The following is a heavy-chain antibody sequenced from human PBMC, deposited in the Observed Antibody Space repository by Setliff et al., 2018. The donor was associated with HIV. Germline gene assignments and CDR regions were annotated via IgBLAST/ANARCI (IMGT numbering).Heavy chain of an antibody. V-gene: IGHV3-74*01. D-gene: IGHD3-22*01. CDR1: GFAFDNYW. J-gene: IGHJ3*01. CDR2: ITNDGTTT. CDR3: ARGDYYDSSGYYIDAFDV. Sequence: PGGSLRLSCAASGFAFDNYWMDWVRQAPGKGLVWVSRITNDGTTTTYADSVKGRFTISRDNAKNSLYLQMNTLRAEDTALYYCARGDYYDSSGYYIDAFDVWGQGTKVTVSS.